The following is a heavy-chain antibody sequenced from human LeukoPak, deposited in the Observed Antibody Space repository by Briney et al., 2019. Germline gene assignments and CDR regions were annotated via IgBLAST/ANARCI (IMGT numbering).Heavy chain of an antibody. CDR2: INHGGST. V-gene: IGHV4-34*01. CDR3: AREKAAAGMYYGMDV. Sequence: SETLSLTCAVYGGSFSGYYWSWIRQPPGKGLEWIGEINHGGSTNYNPSLKSRVTISVDTSKNQFSLKLSSVTAADTAVYYCAREKAAAGMYYGMDVWGQGTTVTASS. D-gene: IGHD6-13*01. J-gene: IGHJ6*02. CDR1: GGSFSGYY.